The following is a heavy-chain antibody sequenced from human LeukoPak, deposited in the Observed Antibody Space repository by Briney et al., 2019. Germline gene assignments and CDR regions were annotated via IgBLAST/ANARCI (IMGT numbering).Heavy chain of an antibody. CDR2: IFGSGGSA. J-gene: IGHJ4*02. V-gene: IGHV3-23*01. D-gene: IGHD6-19*01. CDR3: GKTTTGYSSGRNPAWPVDY. CDR1: GFTFSSYA. Sequence: PGGSPRLSCTASGFTFSSYAMYWVRQAPGKGLEWVSGIFGSGGSAHYADSVKGRFTISRDNSQNTVYLQMNSLRAEDTAVYYCGKTTTGYSSGRNPAWPVDYWGQGTLVTVSS.